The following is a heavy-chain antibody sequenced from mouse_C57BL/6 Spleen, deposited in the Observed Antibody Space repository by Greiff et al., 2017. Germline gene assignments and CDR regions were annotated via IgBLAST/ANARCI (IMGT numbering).Heavy chain of an antibody. CDR2: IYPGSGNT. CDR1: GYTFTDYY. D-gene: IGHD1-1*01. V-gene: IGHV1-76*01. CDR3: ARNYYGSREKAWFAY. Sequence: VQLQQSGAELVRPGASVKLSCKASGYTFTDYYINWVKQRPGQGLEWIARIYPGSGNTYYNETFKGKATLTAEKSSSTAYMQLSSLTSEDSAVYFCARNYYGSREKAWFAYWGQGTLVTVSA. J-gene: IGHJ3*01.